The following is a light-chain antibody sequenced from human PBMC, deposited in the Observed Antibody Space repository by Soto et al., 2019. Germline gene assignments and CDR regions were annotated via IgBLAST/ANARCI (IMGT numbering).Light chain of an antibody. CDR1: QSVAGLF. CDR2: GSS. V-gene: IGKV3-20*01. CDR3: QHYGPSPGFT. Sequence: EIVLTQSPDTLSLSPGERATLSCRASQSVAGLFLAWYQQKPGQAHRLLIDGSSNRATGIPERFSGSRSGTDFTLTISSLEPEDFAVYYCQHYGPSPGFTFGPGTKVDI. J-gene: IGKJ3*01.